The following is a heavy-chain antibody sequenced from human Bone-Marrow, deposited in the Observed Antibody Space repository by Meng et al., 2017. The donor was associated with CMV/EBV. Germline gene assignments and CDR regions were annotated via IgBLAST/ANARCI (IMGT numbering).Heavy chain of an antibody. J-gene: IGHJ3*02. CDR3: ARITIFGVVHDAFDI. Sequence: LRLSCTVSGGSISSGGYYWSWIRQHPGKGLEWIGYIYYSGSTYYNPSLKSRVTISVDTSKNQFSLKLSSVTAADTAVYYCARITIFGVVHDAFDIWGQGTMVTVSS. CDR1: GGSISSGGYY. V-gene: IGHV4-31*03. CDR2: IYYSGST. D-gene: IGHD3-3*01.